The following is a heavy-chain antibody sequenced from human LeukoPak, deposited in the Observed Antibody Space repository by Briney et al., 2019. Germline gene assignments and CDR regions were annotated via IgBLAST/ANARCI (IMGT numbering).Heavy chain of an antibody. CDR2: ISGSGGGT. D-gene: IGHD3-3*01. Sequence: PGGSLRLSCAASGFTFSSYAMSWVRQAPGKGLEWVSAISGSGGGTYYADSVKGRFTISRDNSKNTLYLQMNSLRAEDTAVYYCARLGRLRFFNYFDYWGQGTLVTVSS. J-gene: IGHJ4*02. CDR1: GFTFSSYA. V-gene: IGHV3-23*01. CDR3: ARLGRLRFFNYFDY.